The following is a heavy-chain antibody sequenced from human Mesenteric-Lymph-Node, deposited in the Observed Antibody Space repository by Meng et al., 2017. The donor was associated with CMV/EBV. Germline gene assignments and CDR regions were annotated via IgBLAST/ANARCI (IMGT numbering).Heavy chain of an antibody. Sequence: GESLKISCAASGFTFSSYSMNWVRQAPGKGLEWVSSISSSSSYIYYADSVKGRFTISRDNAKNSLYLQMNSLRAEDTAVYYCARRPPQYCTNGVCYKGVMDVWGQGTTVTVSS. CDR2: ISSSSSYI. CDR1: GFTFSSYS. CDR3: ARRPPQYCTNGVCYKGVMDV. J-gene: IGHJ6*02. V-gene: IGHV3-21*04. D-gene: IGHD2-8*01.